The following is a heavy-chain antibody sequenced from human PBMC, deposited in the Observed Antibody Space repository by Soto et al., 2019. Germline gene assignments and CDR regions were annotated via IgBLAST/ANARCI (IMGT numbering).Heavy chain of an antibody. D-gene: IGHD1-1*01. V-gene: IGHV3-30*18. CDR3: AKDDGTGS. CDR2: MLYDGTNI. J-gene: IGHJ5*02. Sequence: QVQLVESGGGVVQPGRSLRLSCAASGFSFSTFGMHWVRQAPGKGLEWLAGMLYDGTNIHYADSVKGRFTISRDSSKNTGYLEMNNGRAEDTAVYFCAKDDGTGSWGQGTLVTVSS. CDR1: GFSFSTFG.